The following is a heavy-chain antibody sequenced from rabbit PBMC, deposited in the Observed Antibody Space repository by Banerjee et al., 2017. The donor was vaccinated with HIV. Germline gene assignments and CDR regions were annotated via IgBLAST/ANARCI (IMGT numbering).Heavy chain of an antibody. V-gene: IGHV1S40*01. J-gene: IGHJ4*01. D-gene: IGHD4-1*01. CDR2: IYSSNGDK. CDR3: ARDLAGVIGWNFGL. CDR1: GFSLSSYW. Sequence: QSLEESGGGLVQPGESLTLTCKASGFSLSSYWMSWVRQAPGKGLELIACIYSSNGDKWYASWAKGRFTISKTSSTTVTLQMTSLTAADTATYFCARDLAGVIGWNFGLWGPGTLVTVS.